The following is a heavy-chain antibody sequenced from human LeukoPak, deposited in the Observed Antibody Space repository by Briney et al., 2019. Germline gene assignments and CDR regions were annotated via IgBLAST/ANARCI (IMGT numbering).Heavy chain of an antibody. J-gene: IGHJ4*02. V-gene: IGHV3-7*04. D-gene: IGHD3-22*01. CDR2: IKQDGSEK. Sequence: GGSLRLSCAASGFTFSDYWLSWVRQAPGKGLERVANIKQDGSEKSYVDSVKGRFTISRDNAKNSLYLQMNSLRAEDTAVYYCAGGWLYFYYFDYWGQGTLVTVSS. CDR3: AGGWLYFYYFDY. CDR1: GFTFSDYW.